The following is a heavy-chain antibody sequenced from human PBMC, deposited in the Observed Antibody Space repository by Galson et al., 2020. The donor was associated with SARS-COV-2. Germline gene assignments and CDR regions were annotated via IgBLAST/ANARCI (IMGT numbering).Heavy chain of an antibody. CDR3: AREGIAAAGMGVPFDY. V-gene: IGHV3-30*01. J-gene: IGHJ4*02. D-gene: IGHD6-13*01. Sequence: GESLKISCAASGFTFSSYAMHWVRQAPGKGLEWVAVISYDGSNKYYADSVKGRFTISRDNSKNTLYLQMNSLRAEDTAVYYCAREGIAAAGMGVPFDYWGQGTLVTVSS. CDR2: ISYDGSNK. CDR1: GFTFSSYA.